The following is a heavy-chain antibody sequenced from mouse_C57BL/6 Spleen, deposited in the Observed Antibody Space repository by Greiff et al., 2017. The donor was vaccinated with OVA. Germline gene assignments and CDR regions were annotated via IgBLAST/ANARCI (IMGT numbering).Heavy chain of an antibody. CDR2: IDPSDSYT. D-gene: IGHD2-4*01. J-gene: IGHJ2*01. Sequence: QVQLQQPGAELVMPGASVKLSCKASGYTFTSYWMHWVQQRPGQGLEWIGEIDPSDSYTNYNQKFKGKSTLTVDKSSSTAYMQRSSLTSEDSAVYYSARKENDYGRYYFDYGGQGTTLTVSS. CDR3: ARKENDYGRYYFDY. CDR1: GYTFTSYW. V-gene: IGHV1-69*01.